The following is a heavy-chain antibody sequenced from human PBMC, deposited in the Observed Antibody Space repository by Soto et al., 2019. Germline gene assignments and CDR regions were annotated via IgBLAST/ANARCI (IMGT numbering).Heavy chain of an antibody. CDR3: AKEALTVAGNNFDS. D-gene: IGHD6-19*01. V-gene: IGHV3-23*01. CDR1: GFTFTTYA. Sequence: LLESGGGLVQPGGSVRLSCAASGFTFTTYAMGWVRQAPGKGLEWVSSISGSGAGTFYADSVKGRFTISRDNAKKMVYLQMNGLRADDTALYHCAKEALTVAGNNFDSWGQGTLVTVSS. CDR2: ISGSGAGT. J-gene: IGHJ4*02.